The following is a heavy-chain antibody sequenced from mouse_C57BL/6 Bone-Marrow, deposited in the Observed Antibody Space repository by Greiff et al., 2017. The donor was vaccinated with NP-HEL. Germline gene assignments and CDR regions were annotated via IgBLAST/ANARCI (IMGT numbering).Heavy chain of an antibody. J-gene: IGHJ3*01. D-gene: IGHD2-4*01. V-gene: IGHV1-47*01. CDR2: FHPYNDDT. Sequence: VKLMESGAELVKPGASVKMSCKASGYTFTTYPIEWMKQNHGKSLEWIGNFHPYNDDTKYNEKFKGKATLTVEKSSSTVYLELSRLTSDDSAVYYCARPGGYDYDDFAYWGQGTLVTVSA. CDR3: ARPGGYDYDDFAY. CDR1: GYTFTTYP.